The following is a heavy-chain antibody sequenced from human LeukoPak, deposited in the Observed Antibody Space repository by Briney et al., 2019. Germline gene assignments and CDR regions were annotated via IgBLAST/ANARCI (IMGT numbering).Heavy chain of an antibody. CDR1: GTVFSNTA. J-gene: IGHJ5*02. V-gene: IGHV3-23*01. CDR2: ISGGGERT. CDR3: GKDGGQYSSGPEFDP. D-gene: IGHD6-19*01. Sequence: GGSLRLSCAASGTVFSNTAMNWARQSPGRGLEWLSAISGGGERTFYADSVKGRFTISRDNSRNTLYLQMNNLRVDDTATYYCGKDGGQYSSGPEFDPRGQGALVIVSS.